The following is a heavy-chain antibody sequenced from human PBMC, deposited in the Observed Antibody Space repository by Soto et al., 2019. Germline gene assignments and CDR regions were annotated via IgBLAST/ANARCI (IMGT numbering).Heavy chain of an antibody. J-gene: IGHJ6*03. D-gene: IGHD3-3*01. Sequence: SVKVSCKASGGTFSSYTISWVRQAPGQGLEWMGRIIPILGIANYAQKFQGRVTITANKSTSTAYMELSSLRSEDTAVYYCARGLADFWSGYYPGYYYYYMDVWGKGTTVTVSS. CDR3: ARGLADFWSGYYPGYYYYYMDV. V-gene: IGHV1-69*02. CDR1: GGTFSSYT. CDR2: IIPILGIA.